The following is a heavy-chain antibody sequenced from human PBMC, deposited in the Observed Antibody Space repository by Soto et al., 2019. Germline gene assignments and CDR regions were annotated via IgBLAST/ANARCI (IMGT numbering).Heavy chain of an antibody. CDR2: ISKDGSTK. CDR1: GFIFIDYA. D-gene: IGHD3-10*01. V-gene: IGHV3-30*04. J-gene: IGHJ6*02. Sequence: QVQLVESGGGVVQPGRSLRLPCEASGFIFIDYALHWVSKAPGTGLAWVALISKDGSTKLFADSVKGRLTISRDNSKNTLSLQMNSLRGDDAAVYYCARESITLGRDFYYYYALDVWGQGTTVTVSS. CDR3: ARESITLGRDFYYYYALDV.